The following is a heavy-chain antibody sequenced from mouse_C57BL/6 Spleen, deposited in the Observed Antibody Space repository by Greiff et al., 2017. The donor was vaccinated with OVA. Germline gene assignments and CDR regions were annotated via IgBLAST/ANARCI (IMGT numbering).Heavy chain of an antibody. V-gene: IGHV1-61*01. Sequence: QVQLQQPGAELVRPGSSVKLSCKASGYTFTSYWMDWVKQRPGQGLEWIGNIYPSDSETHYNQKFKDKATLTVDKSSSTAYMQLSSLTSEDSAVYYCARSHGAFAYWGQGTTLTVSS. CDR2: IYPSDSET. CDR1: GYTFTSYW. CDR3: ARSHGAFAY. J-gene: IGHJ2*01. D-gene: IGHD1-1*01.